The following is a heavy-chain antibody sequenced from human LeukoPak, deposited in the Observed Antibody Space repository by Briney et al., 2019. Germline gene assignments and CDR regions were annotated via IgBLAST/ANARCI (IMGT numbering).Heavy chain of an antibody. D-gene: IGHD2-21*02. J-gene: IGHJ4*02. CDR2: INHSGYT. Sequence: PSETLSLTCAVSGVSFDDYYWSWVRQTPGKGLEWIGEINHSGYTNDSPSLKSRVTLSIDTSRKQFSLNLRSATVADTGIYYCTRMTAGHDYWGQGTLVTVSS. V-gene: IGHV4-34*01. CDR1: GVSFDDYY. CDR3: TRMTAGHDY.